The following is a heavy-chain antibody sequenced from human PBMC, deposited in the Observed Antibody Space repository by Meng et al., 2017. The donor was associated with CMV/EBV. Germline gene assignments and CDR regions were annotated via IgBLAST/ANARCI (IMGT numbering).Heavy chain of an antibody. D-gene: IGHD2-15*01. Sequence: QGHLPQWGAGRWEPAETLPLACAVYGGSFSGYSWSWIRQPPGKGREWIGEINHSGSTNYNPSLKSRVTISVDTSKNQFSLKLSSVTAADTAVYYCASSLTYPDYWGQGTLVTVSS. CDR1: GGSFSGYS. V-gene: IGHV4-34*01. CDR3: ASSLTYPDY. CDR2: INHSGST. J-gene: IGHJ4*02.